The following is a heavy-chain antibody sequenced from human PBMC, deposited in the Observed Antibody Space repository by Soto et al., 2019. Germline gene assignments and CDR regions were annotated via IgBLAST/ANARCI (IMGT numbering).Heavy chain of an antibody. CDR2: IYPGDSDT. CDR3: GTSVEPATPSAIDI. CDR1: GYTFTNYW. Sequence: PGESLKISCQGSGYTFTNYWIGWVRQMPGKGLEWMGIIYPGDSDTRYSPSFQGQVNISADKSISTAYLQWSSLKASDTAMYYCGTSVEPATPSAIDIWGQGTMVTVSS. D-gene: IGHD2-15*01. V-gene: IGHV5-51*01. J-gene: IGHJ3*02.